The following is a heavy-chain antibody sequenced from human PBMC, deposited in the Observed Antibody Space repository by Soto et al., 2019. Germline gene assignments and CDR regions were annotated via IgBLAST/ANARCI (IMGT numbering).Heavy chain of an antibody. J-gene: IGHJ4*02. CDR1: GGSLRNSV. V-gene: IGHV1-69*01. Sequence: QVQLVQSGAEVKKPGSSVKVSCTASGGSLRNSVISWVRQAPAQRLEWMGGVIPILGTANYAQKFKGRVTMTADEATSTAYMDLSSRSPDDTAVYYCARLGHPGHWGPGTLVIVSS. CDR3: ARLGHPGH. CDR2: VIPILGTA.